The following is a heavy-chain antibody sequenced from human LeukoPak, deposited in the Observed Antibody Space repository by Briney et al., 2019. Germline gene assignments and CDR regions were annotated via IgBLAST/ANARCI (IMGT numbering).Heavy chain of an antibody. V-gene: IGHV4-38-2*02. CDR2: IYHSGST. Sequence: SETMSLTCTVSGYSISSGYYWGWIRQPPGKGLEWIGSIYHSGSTYYNPSLKSRVTISVDTSKNQFSLKLSSVTAADTAVYYCARALDIVVVPAAIIWFDPWGQGTLVTVSS. D-gene: IGHD2-2*03. CDR1: GYSISSGYY. J-gene: IGHJ5*02. CDR3: ARALDIVVVPAAIIWFDP.